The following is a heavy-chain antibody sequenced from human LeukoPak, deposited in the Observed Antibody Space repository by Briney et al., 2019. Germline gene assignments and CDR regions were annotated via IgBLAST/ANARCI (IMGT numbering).Heavy chain of an antibody. J-gene: IGHJ4*02. CDR2: MYNSGRT. CDR1: GGSISSYY. CDR3: VRSSTYHLFDD. Sequence: SETQSLTCTVSGGSISSYYCSWIRQPPGKGVEWSGYMYNSGRTKYSPSLKGRVTISVDTCKNQFSLKLSSLTAADTAVYYCVRSSTYHLFDDWGQGTVLTVSS. D-gene: IGHD2-15*01. V-gene: IGHV4-59*08.